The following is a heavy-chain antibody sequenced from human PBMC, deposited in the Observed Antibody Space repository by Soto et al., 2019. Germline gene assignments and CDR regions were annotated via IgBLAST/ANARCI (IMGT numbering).Heavy chain of an antibody. CDR1: GGSFSGYY. CDR2: INHSGST. J-gene: IGHJ4*02. V-gene: IGHV4-34*01. CDR3: ARGRGEPTFGAVSDHDY. D-gene: IGHD3-16*01. Sequence: VQLQQWRAGLLKPSETLSLTCAVYGGSFSGYYWSWIRQPPGKGLEWIGEINHSGSTNYNPALKSRVTISENASKNQFSSKMGTVTAADTAVYYGARGRGEPTFGAVSDHDYWGQGTLITGSS.